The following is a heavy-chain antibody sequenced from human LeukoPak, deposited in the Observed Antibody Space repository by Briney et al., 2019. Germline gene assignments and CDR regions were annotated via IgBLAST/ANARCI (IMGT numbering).Heavy chain of an antibody. CDR2: ISGSGGST. D-gene: IGHD1-14*01. CDR3: ARDHHSPSILNKFDY. Sequence: GGSLRLSCAASGFTFSSYAMSWVRQAPGKGLEWVSAISGSGGSTYYADSVKGRFTISRDNAKNSLYLQMNSLRAEDTAVYYCARDHHSPSILNKFDYWGQGTLVTVSS. CDR1: GFTFSSYA. V-gene: IGHV3-23*01. J-gene: IGHJ4*02.